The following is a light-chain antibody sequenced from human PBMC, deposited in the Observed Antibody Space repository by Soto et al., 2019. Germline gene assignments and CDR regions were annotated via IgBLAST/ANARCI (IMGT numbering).Light chain of an antibody. J-gene: IGKJ2*01. Sequence: DIQMTQSPSTLSASVGDRVTITCRASQDINIWLAWYQQKPGKAPKLLIYKASTLERGVPSRFIGSGSGTDFTLAISSLQPDDFVTYYCQQYSSDSNTFGQGTRLDIK. CDR1: QDINIW. CDR3: QQYSSDSNT. CDR2: KAS. V-gene: IGKV1-5*03.